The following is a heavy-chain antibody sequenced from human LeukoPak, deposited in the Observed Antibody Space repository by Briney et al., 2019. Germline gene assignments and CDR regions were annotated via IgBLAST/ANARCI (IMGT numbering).Heavy chain of an antibody. Sequence: GSLRLSCAASGFTFSSYWMSWVRQAPEKGLEWVANIKQDGSEKYYVDSVKGRFTISRDNAKNSLYLQMNSLRAEDTAVYYCAREDCSGGSCYTGTFDYWGQGTLVTVSS. D-gene: IGHD2-15*01. J-gene: IGHJ4*02. CDR2: IKQDGSEK. CDR3: AREDCSGGSCYTGTFDY. V-gene: IGHV3-7*01. CDR1: GFTFSSYW.